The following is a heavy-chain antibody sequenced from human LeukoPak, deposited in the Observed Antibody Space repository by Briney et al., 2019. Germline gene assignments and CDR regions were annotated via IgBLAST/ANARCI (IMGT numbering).Heavy chain of an antibody. V-gene: IGHV3-53*04. CDR3: ARGGERDWFDP. CDR2: IYSGGST. CDR1: GFTVSSNY. D-gene: IGHD2-21*01. J-gene: IGHJ5*02. Sequence: GGSLRLSCAASGFTVSSNYMSWVRQAPGKGLEWVSVIYSGGSTYYADSVKGRFTISRHNSKNTLYLQMSSLRAEDTAVYYCARGGERDWFDPWGQGTLVTVSS.